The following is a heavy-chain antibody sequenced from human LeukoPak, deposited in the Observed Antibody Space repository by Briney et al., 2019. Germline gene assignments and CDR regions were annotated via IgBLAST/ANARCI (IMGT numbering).Heavy chain of an antibody. CDR2: IYTSGST. J-gene: IGHJ4*02. Sequence: SETLSLTCTVSGGSISSYYWSWIRQPAGKGLEWIGRIYTSGSTNYNPSLKSRVTMSVDTSKNQFSLKLSSVTAADTAVYYCARDCPDLEWSYSFDYWGQGTLVTVSS. D-gene: IGHD3-3*01. CDR1: GGSISSYY. V-gene: IGHV4-4*07. CDR3: ARDCPDLEWSYSFDY.